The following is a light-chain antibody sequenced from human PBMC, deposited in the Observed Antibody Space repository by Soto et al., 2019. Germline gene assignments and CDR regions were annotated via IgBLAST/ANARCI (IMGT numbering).Light chain of an antibody. CDR3: QQPPYT. V-gene: IGKV1-39*01. CDR1: QTPRTF. Sequence: DIQMTQSPSTLSASVGGRCTITCLASQTPRTFLNLYQQKPGKAPKLLIYATSTLQSGVPSRFSGRDSGADFTLTINNLQPEDFATYYCQQPPYTFGPGTKVDIK. J-gene: IGKJ3*01. CDR2: ATS.